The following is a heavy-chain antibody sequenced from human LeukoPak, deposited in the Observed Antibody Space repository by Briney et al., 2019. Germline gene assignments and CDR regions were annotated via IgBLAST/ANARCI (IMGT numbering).Heavy chain of an antibody. CDR2: IKKDGSEK. J-gene: IGHJ4*02. Sequence: GGSLRLSCVVSGYTLSGYWMTWVRQAPGKGLEWVANIKKDGSEKYYVDSVKGRFTISRGNANNSLYLQMNSLRAEDTAVYYCARGLGVDGYGPGYWGQGTLVTVSS. V-gene: IGHV3-7*03. D-gene: IGHD3-22*01. CDR3: ARGLGVDGYGPGY. CDR1: GYTLSGYW.